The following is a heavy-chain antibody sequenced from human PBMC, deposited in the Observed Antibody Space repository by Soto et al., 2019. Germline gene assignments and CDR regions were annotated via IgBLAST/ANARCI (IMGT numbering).Heavy chain of an antibody. Sequence: EVQLVESGGGLVKPGGSLRLSCAASGFTFNTYDMNWVRQAPWKGLEWASSITTSSAYIYYADSLKGRITISRDNAKNSLFLQMNSLRAEDTAVYYGVRSGTARLLRHSWFDTWGQVTLVTVSS. V-gene: IGHV3-21*01. CDR3: VRSGTARLLRHSWFDT. J-gene: IGHJ5*02. D-gene: IGHD2-21*01. CDR1: GFTFNTYD. CDR2: ITTSSAYI.